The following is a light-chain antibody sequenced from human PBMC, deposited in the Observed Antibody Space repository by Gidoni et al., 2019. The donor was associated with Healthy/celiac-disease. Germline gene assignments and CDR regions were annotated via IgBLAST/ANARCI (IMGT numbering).Light chain of an antibody. Sequence: SALTPPASVSGSPGQTITISCTGTSSDVGSYNLVSWYQQHPGNAPKLMTYEGSKRPSGVSNRFSGSKSGNTASLTISGLQAEDEADYYCCSYAGSSTLVFGGGTKLTVL. V-gene: IGLV2-23*01. CDR3: CSYAGSSTLV. J-gene: IGLJ2*01. CDR1: SSDVGSYNL. CDR2: EGS.